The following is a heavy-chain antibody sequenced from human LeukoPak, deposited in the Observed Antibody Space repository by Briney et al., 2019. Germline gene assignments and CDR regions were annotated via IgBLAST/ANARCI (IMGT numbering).Heavy chain of an antibody. D-gene: IGHD6-6*01. V-gene: IGHV3-21*01. CDR2: ISSSSSYI. CDR1: GFTFSSYS. J-gene: IGHJ6*03. CDR3: VRDRIAARPYYYMDV. Sequence: GGSLRLSCAASGFTFSSYSMNWVRQAPGKGLEWVSSISSSSSYIYYADSVKGRFTISRDNAKNSLYLQMNSLRAEDTAVYYCVRDRIAARPYYYMDVWGKGTTVTVSS.